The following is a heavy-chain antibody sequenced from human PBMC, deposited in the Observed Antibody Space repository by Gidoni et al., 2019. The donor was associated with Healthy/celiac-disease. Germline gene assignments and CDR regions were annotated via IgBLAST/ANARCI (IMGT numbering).Heavy chain of an antibody. D-gene: IGHD4-17*01. V-gene: IGHV4-30-2*01. CDR2: IYHSGST. CDR3: ARGGGYGDYGVYFDY. Sequence: QLQLQESGSGLVKPSQTLSLTCAVSGGSLSSGGYSWSWIRQPPGKGLEWIGYIYHSGSTYYNPSLKSRVTISVDRSKNQFSLKLSSVTAADTDVYYCARGGGYGDYGVYFDYWGQGTLVTVSS. J-gene: IGHJ4*02. CDR1: GGSLSSGGYS.